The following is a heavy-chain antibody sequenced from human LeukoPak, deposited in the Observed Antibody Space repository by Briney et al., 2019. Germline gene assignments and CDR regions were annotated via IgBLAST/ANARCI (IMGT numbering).Heavy chain of an antibody. J-gene: IGHJ4*02. D-gene: IGHD2-2*01. V-gene: IGHV4-4*07. CDR1: GDSINSYY. CDR2: IYTSGST. CDR3: ARLEYCSSTSCYEGVLDY. Sequence: SETLSLTCTVPGDSINSYYWSWIRQPAGKGLEWIGRIYTSGSTNYNPSPKSRVTMSVDTSKNQFSLKLSSVTAADTAVHYCARLEYCSSTSCYEGVLDYWGQGTLVTVSS.